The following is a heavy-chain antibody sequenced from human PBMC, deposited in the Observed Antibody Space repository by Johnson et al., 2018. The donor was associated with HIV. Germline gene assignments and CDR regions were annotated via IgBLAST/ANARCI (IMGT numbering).Heavy chain of an antibody. D-gene: IGHD5-24*01. V-gene: IGHV3-23*04. Sequence: VQLVESGGGVVQPGRSLRLSCAASGFTFDDYGMSWVRQAPGKGLEWVSAISGSGASTYYADSLKGRCTISRDNSKNTLYLQMNRLRAEDTALYYCAKDIYGYDAFDIWGQGTMVTVSS. CDR1: GFTFDDYG. CDR3: AKDIYGYDAFDI. CDR2: ISGSGAST. J-gene: IGHJ3*02.